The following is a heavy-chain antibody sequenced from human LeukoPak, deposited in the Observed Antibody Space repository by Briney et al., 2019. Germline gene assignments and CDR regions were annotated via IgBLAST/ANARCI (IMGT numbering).Heavy chain of an antibody. CDR2: ISAYNGNT. J-gene: IGHJ6*02. CDR3: ARSITNYDFWSGYIQHYYYYGMDV. CDR1: GYTFTSYG. D-gene: IGHD3-3*01. Sequence: PGASVKVSCKASGYTFTSYGISWVRQAPGQGLEWMGWISAYNGNTNYAQKLQGRVTMTTDTSTSTAYMELRSLRSDDTAVYYCARSITNYDFWSGYIQHYYYYGMDVWGQGTTVTVSS. V-gene: IGHV1-18*01.